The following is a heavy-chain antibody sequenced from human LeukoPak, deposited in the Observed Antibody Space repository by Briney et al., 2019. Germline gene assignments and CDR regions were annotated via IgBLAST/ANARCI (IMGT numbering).Heavy chain of an antibody. Sequence: PSETLSLTCTVSGGSISSSSYYWGWIRQPPGKGLEWIGSIYYSGSTYYNPSLKSRVPISVDTSKNQFSLKLSSVTAADTAVYYCARQGGGSLDYWGQGTLVTVSS. J-gene: IGHJ4*02. D-gene: IGHD2-15*01. CDR2: IYYSGST. CDR1: GGSISSSSYY. V-gene: IGHV4-39*01. CDR3: ARQGGGSLDY.